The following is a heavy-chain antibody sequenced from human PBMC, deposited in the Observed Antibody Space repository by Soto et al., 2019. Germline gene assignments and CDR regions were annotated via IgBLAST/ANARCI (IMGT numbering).Heavy chain of an antibody. Sequence: ASVKVSCKASGYTFTCYSISWVRQAPGQGLGWMGWISAYNGNTNYAQKLQGRVTMTTDTSTSTAYMELRSLRSDDTAVYYCARGNVVVAATYGMDVWGQGTTVTVSS. D-gene: IGHD2-15*01. CDR1: GYTFTCYS. V-gene: IGHV1-18*01. CDR2: ISAYNGNT. CDR3: ARGNVVVAATYGMDV. J-gene: IGHJ6*02.